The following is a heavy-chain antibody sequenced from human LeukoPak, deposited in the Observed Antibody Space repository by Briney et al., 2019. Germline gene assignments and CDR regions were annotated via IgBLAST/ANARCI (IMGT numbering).Heavy chain of an antibody. CDR2: ISWNSGSI. D-gene: IGHD3-22*01. V-gene: IGHV3-9*01. CDR3: AKDYGYYDSSGYLDY. CDR1: GFTFDDYA. J-gene: IGHJ4*02. Sequence: GGPLRLSCAASGFTFDDYAMHWVRQAPGKGLEWVSGISWNSGSIGYADSVKGRFTISRDNAKNSLYLQMNSLRAEDTALYYCAKDYGYYDSSGYLDYWGQGTLVTVSS.